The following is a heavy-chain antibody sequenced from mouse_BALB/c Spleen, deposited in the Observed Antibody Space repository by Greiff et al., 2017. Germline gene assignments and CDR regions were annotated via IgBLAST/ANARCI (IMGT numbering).Heavy chain of an antibody. J-gene: IGHJ1*01. D-gene: IGHD2-14*01. CDR1: GFTFTAYY. V-gene: IGHV7-3*02. Sequence: EVKLVESGGGLVQPGGSLRLSCATSGFTFTAYYMSWVRQPPGKALEWLGFIRNKANGYTTEYSASVKGRFTISRDNSQSILYLQMNTLRAEDSATYYCARDSHRYGYFDVWGAGTTVTVSS. CDR2: IRNKANGYTT. CDR3: ARDSHRYGYFDV.